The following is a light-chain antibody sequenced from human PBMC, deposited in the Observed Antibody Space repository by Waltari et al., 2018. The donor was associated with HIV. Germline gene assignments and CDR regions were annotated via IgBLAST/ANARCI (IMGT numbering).Light chain of an antibody. J-gene: IGLJ3*02. CDR1: SRDVGSSNL. CDR3: CSYAGSSTFVV. V-gene: IGLV2-23*02. CDR2: EVT. Sequence: QSALTQPASVSGSPGQSITISCTGTSRDVGSSNLVSWYQHHPGKAPKLMIYEVTRRPSGGSNRFSGSKSGNTASLTISGLQAEDEADYYCCSYAGSSTFVVFGGGTKLTVL.